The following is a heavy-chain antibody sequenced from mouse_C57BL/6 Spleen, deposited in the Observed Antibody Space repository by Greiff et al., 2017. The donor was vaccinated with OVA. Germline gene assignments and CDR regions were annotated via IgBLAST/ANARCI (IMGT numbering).Heavy chain of an antibody. CDR3: ARWGYYYGSSYGFAY. CDR2: INPNYGTT. CDR1: GYSFTDYN. V-gene: IGHV1-39*01. D-gene: IGHD1-1*01. J-gene: IGHJ3*01. Sequence: VHVKQSGPELVKPGASVKISCKASGYSFTDYNMNWVKQSNGKSLEWIGVINPNYGTTSYNQKFKGKATLTVDQSSSTAYMQLNSLTSEDSAVYYCARWGYYYGSSYGFAYWGQGTLVTVSA.